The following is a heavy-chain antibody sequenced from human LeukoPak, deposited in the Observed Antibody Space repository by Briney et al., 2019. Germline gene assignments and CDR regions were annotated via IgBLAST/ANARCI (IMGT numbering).Heavy chain of an antibody. Sequence: PGGSLRLSCAASGFTFSAYYMHWVRQAPGKGLEWVALVSNDGGIKYYGASVRGRFTISRDNPENTLYLQMNSLRADDTAVYYCAKGGEQKTFRCGMDSWGQGTLVTVPS. J-gene: IGHJ4*02. V-gene: IGHV3-30*18. CDR3: AKGGEQKTFRCGMDS. CDR2: VSNDGGIK. CDR1: GFTFSAYY. D-gene: IGHD1/OR15-1a*01.